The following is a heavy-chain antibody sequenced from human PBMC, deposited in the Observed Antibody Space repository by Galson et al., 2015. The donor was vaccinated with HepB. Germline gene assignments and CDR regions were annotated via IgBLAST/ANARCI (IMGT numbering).Heavy chain of an antibody. CDR3: AKDWSIVLPPAWAAAMGV. CDR2: ISYDGSNK. D-gene: IGHD2-2*01. CDR1: GFTFSSYG. V-gene: IGHV3-30*18. Sequence: SLRLSCAASGFTFSSYGMHWVRQAPGKGLEGVAVISYDGSNKYYADSVKGRFTISRDNSKNTLYLQMNSLRAEDTAVYYCAKDWSIVLPPAWAAAMGVWGKGTTVTVSS. J-gene: IGHJ6*03.